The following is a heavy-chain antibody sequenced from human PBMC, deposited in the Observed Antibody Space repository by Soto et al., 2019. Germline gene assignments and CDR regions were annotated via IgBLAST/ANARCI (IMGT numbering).Heavy chain of an antibody. J-gene: IGHJ4*02. CDR3: ARGWASGYDFDY. CDR2: MNEDGGTT. CDR1: GFSFSSYW. Sequence: GGSLRLSCAASGFSFSSYWMHWVREVPGKGLVWVARMNEDGGTTDYADSVKGRFTISRDNAKNTLYLQMNSLRAGDTAVYYWARGWASGYDFDYWRQGTLVTVSS. V-gene: IGHV3-74*01. D-gene: IGHD5-12*01.